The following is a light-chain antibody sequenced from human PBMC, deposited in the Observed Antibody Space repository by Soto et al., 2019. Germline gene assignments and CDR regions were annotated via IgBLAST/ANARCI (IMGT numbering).Light chain of an antibody. CDR2: LGS. V-gene: IGKV2-28*01. Sequence: DIVMTQSPLSLPVTPGEPASISCRSSQSLLHSNGYNYLDWYLQKPGQSPQLLIYLGSNRASGVPDRFSGSGSGTDFTLKISRVEAEDVGVYYCMQALQTRVITFGQGTRLEI. J-gene: IGKJ5*01. CDR3: MQALQTRVIT. CDR1: QSLLHSNGYNY.